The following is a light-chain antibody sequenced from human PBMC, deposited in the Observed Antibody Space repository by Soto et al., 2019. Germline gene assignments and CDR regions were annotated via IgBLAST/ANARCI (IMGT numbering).Light chain of an antibody. CDR2: AAS. Sequence: DIPMTQSPSSLSASVGDRVTITCRASQNINTYLIWYQQKLGKAPNLLIYAASSLQSGVPSRFSGSGSGTAFTLTISSLQPEDFATYYCQQSYSTPPTFGQGTKVEIK. CDR1: QNINTY. V-gene: IGKV1-39*01. CDR3: QQSYSTPPT. J-gene: IGKJ1*01.